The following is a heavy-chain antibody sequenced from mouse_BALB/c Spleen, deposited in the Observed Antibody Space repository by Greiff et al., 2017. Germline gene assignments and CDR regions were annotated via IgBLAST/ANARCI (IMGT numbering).Heavy chain of an antibody. J-gene: IGHJ2*01. Sequence: EVKLMESGGGLVQPGGSLKLSCAASGFTFSSYTMSWVRQTPEKRLEWVAYISNGGGSTYYPDTVKGRFTISRDNAKNTLYLQMSSLKSEDTAMYYCARQTRYGNYDYWGQGTTLTVSS. CDR2: ISNGGGST. CDR1: GFTFSSYT. D-gene: IGHD2-10*02. CDR3: ARQTRYGNYDY. V-gene: IGHV5-12-2*01.